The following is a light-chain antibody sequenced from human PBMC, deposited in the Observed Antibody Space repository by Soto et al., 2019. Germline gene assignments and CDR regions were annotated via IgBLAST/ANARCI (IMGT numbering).Light chain of an antibody. J-gene: IGKJ2*01. Sequence: GDRVTITCRASQSVSSSLAWYQQKSGKAPKLLIYDASTLESGVPSRFSGSGYGTEFTLTINSLQPGDFATYYCQQYESFSPYTFGQGTRLDI. CDR2: DAS. V-gene: IGKV1-5*01. CDR3: QQYESFSPYT. CDR1: QSVSSS.